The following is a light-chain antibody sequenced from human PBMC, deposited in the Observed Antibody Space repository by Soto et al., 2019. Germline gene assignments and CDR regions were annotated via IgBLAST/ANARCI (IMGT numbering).Light chain of an antibody. CDR2: GAS. CDR3: QQYDVTPPNT. V-gene: IGKV3-20*01. Sequence: EILLTQSPVTLSLSPGERGSLSGISIQIFSSTYLAWFQQKPGQAPRLLIYGASTRATGIPDRFSGSGSGTDFTLTISGLEPEDFAFYYCQQYDVTPPNTFGGGTKVDI. CDR1: QIFSSTY. J-gene: IGKJ4*01.